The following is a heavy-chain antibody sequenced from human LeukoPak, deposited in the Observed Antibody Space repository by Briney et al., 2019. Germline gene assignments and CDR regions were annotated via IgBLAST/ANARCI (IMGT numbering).Heavy chain of an antibody. J-gene: IGHJ6*03. D-gene: IGHD3-9*01. V-gene: IGHV4-4*07. CDR1: GGSISSYY. Sequence: SETLSLTCTVSGGSISSYYWSWIRQPAGKGLEWIGRIYTSGSTNYNPSLKSRVTMSVDTSKNQFSLKLSSVAAADTAVYYCARGPPVYYDILTGYYNRYYYYYMDVWGKGTTVTVSS. CDR3: ARGPPVYYDILTGYYNRYYYYYMDV. CDR2: IYTSGST.